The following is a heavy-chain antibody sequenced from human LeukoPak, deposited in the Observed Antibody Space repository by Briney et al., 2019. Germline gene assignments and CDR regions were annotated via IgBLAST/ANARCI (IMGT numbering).Heavy chain of an antibody. D-gene: IGHD5-18*01. CDR3: ARVGYSSYYYYMDV. V-gene: IGHV4-59*01. CDR2: IYYSGST. CDR1: GGSISSYY. Sequence: SETLSLTCTVSGGSISSYYWSWIRQPPGKGLEWIGYIYYSGSTNYNPSLKSRVTISVDTSKNQFSLKLSSVTAADTAVCYCARVGYSSYYYYMDVWGKGTKVTVSS. J-gene: IGHJ6*03.